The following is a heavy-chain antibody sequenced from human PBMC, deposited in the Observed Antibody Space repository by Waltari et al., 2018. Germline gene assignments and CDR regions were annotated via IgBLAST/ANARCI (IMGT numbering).Heavy chain of an antibody. V-gene: IGHV2-5*01. CDR2: IYWNDDK. D-gene: IGHD1-26*01. CDR3: SRLLRPYFDY. Sequence: QESGPRLVKPSETVSHTCTSPGVSIRSCSLTCGRISQPQGKALEWLALIYWNDDKRYSPSLKSRLNNTKNTSKNQVVLTRANMEPVDTATKYCSRLLRPYFDYWGQGTLVTVSS. J-gene: IGHJ4*02. CDR1: GVSIRSCSLT.